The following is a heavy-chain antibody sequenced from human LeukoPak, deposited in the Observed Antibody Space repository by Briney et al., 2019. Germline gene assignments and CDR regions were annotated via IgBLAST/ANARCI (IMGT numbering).Heavy chain of an antibody. J-gene: IGHJ4*02. Sequence: KPLETLSLTCTVSGGSISSYYWSWIRQPPGKGLEWIEYIYYSGSTNYNPSLKSRVTISVDTSKNQFSLKLSSVTAADTAVYYCARGFAVDYWGQGTLVTVSS. CDR2: IYYSGST. D-gene: IGHD3-3*01. CDR3: ARGFAVDY. V-gene: IGHV4-59*01. CDR1: GGSISSYY.